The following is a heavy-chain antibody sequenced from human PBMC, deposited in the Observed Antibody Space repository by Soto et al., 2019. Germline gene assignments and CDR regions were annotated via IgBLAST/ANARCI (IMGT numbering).Heavy chain of an antibody. V-gene: IGHV1-18*01. CDR2: ISAYNGNT. CDR3: ARSPTFGGFDI. CDR1: CYTFSTFG. D-gene: IGHD3-16*01. J-gene: IGHJ3*02. Sequence: ASVKVSCQGSCYTFSTFGINWGRQAPGQGLEWMGWISAYNGNTNYAQKLQGRVTMTTDTSASTAYMELSSLRSEDTAVYYCARSPTFGGFDIWGQGTMVTVSS.